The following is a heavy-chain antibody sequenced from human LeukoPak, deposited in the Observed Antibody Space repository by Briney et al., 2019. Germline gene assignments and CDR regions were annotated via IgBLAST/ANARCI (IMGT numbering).Heavy chain of an antibody. Sequence: PSETLSLTCTVSGGSISSYYWSWIRQPPGKGLEWIGYIYYSGSTNYNPSLKSRVTISLDTSKNQFSLKLSSVTAADTAVYYCAREGYYDSSGYYQHDAFDIWGQGTMVTVSS. CDR2: IYYSGST. D-gene: IGHD3-22*01. CDR1: GGSISSYY. CDR3: AREGYYDSSGYYQHDAFDI. J-gene: IGHJ3*02. V-gene: IGHV4-59*01.